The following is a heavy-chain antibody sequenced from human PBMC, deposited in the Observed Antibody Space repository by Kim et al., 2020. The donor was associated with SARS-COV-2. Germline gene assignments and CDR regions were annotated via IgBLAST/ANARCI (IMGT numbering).Heavy chain of an antibody. Sequence: GGSLRLSCVGSGFTFSTYWMHWVRQAPGKGLVWVSNINSDGSTASYADSVRGRFTISRDNAKNTLYLQMNSLRAEDTAIYYCVRELLRNSDYWGQGTLLTVSS. CDR3: VRELLRNSDY. CDR2: INSDGSTA. J-gene: IGHJ4*02. CDR1: GFTFSTYW. D-gene: IGHD3-9*01. V-gene: IGHV3-74*01.